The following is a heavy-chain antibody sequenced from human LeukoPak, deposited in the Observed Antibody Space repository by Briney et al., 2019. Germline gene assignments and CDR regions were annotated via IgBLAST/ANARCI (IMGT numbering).Heavy chain of an antibody. D-gene: IGHD3-10*01. Sequence: ASVKVSCKASGYTFTGYYMHWVRQAPGQGLEWMGWINPNSGGTNYAQKFQGRVTMTRDTSISTAYMELSRLRSDDTAVYYCAREWREFSGVRGVIIRFPFDYWGQGTLVTVSS. J-gene: IGHJ4*02. V-gene: IGHV1-2*02. CDR3: AREWREFSGVRGVIIRFPFDY. CDR2: INPNSGGT. CDR1: GYTFTGYY.